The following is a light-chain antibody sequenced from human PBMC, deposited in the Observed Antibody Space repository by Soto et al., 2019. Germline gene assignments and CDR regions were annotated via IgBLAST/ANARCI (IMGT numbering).Light chain of an antibody. CDR3: QQRSNLPPT. J-gene: IGKJ5*01. CDR2: DAS. V-gene: IGKV3-11*01. CDR1: QFIDRY. Sequence: EIVLTQSPATLSLSPGERANLSCRASQFIDRYLAWYRQIPGQAPRLLIYDASNRATGIPGRFSGGGSGTDFTLTISSLEPEDFAVYYCQQRSNLPPTFGQGTRLEIK.